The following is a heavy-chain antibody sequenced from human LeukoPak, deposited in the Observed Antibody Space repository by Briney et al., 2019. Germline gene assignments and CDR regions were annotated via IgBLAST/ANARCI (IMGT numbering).Heavy chain of an antibody. CDR1: GFTVSGNY. CDR2: IFSYGST. V-gene: IGHV3-53*01. CDR3: AKDPRPSYSSGWYSHYFDY. Sequence: PGGSLRLSCEASGFTVSGNYMSWVRQAPGKGLEWVSVIFSYGSTYYADSVKGRFTISRDNSKNTLYLQMNSLRAEDTAVYYCAKDPRPSYSSGWYSHYFDYWGQGTLVTVSS. D-gene: IGHD6-19*01. J-gene: IGHJ4*02.